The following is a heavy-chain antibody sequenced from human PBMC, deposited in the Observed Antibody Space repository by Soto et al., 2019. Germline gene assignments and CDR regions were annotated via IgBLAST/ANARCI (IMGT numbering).Heavy chain of an antibody. V-gene: IGHV4-59*01. D-gene: IGHD2-15*01. J-gene: IGHJ4*02. CDR1: GGSISSYY. Sequence: QVQLQESGPGLVKPSETLSLTCTVSGGSISSYYWSWIRQPPGKGLEWIGYIYYSGSTNYNPYLKSRVTLSVDTSKNQFALKLSSVTAADTAVYYCARVRECSGCSCYACDYWGQGTLVTVSS. CDR3: ARVRECSGCSCYACDY. CDR2: IYYSGST.